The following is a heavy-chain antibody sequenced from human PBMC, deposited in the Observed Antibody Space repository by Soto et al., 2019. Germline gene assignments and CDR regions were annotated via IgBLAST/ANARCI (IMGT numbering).Heavy chain of an antibody. J-gene: IGHJ2*01. D-gene: IGHD2-8*01. Sequence: DVQPLESGGGLVHPGGSLRLSCAASGFTFSSYALSWVRQAPGKGLEWVSGITGNGDSTYYADSVRGRFTISRDNSKNTLSLQMISLPVEDTAVYYCAKDSNNGGLLIRYFDLWGSGTLVTVSS. CDR2: ITGNGDST. CDR3: AKDSNNGGLLIRYFDL. CDR1: GFTFSSYA. V-gene: IGHV3-23*01.